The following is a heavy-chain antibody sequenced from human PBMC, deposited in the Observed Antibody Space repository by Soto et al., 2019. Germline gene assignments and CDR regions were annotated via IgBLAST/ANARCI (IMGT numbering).Heavy chain of an antibody. D-gene: IGHD3-3*01. CDR2: MNPNSGNT. CDR3: ARNGPSPIHLWWSGLPVVRINWFDP. V-gene: IGHV1-8*01. J-gene: IGHJ5*02. Sequence: ASVKVSCKASGYTFTSYDINWVRQATGQGLEWMGWMNPNSGNTGYAQKFQGRVTMTRNTSISTAYMELSSLRSEDTAVYYCARNGPSPIHLWWSGLPVVRINWFDPWGQGTLVTVSS. CDR1: GYTFTSYD.